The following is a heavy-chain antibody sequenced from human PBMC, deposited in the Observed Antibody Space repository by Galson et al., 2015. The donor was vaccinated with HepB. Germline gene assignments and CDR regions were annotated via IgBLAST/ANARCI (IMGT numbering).Heavy chain of an antibody. CDR1: GFTFSSYW. CDR3: ARVLEADLHSSGWGNDY. CDR2: INSDGSST. Sequence: SLRLSCAASGFTFSSYWMHWVRQAPGKGLVWVSRINSDGSSTSYADSVKGRFTISRDNAKNTLYLQMNSLRAEDTAVYYCARVLEADLHSSGWGNDYWGQGTLVTVSS. J-gene: IGHJ4*02. D-gene: IGHD6-19*01. V-gene: IGHV3-74*01.